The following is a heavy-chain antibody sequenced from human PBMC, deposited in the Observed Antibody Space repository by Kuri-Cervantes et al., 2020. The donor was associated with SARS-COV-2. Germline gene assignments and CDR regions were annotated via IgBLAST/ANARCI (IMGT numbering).Heavy chain of an antibody. CDR1: GGSFSGYY. V-gene: IGHV4-34*01. J-gene: IGHJ5*02. CDR2: INHSGST. Sequence: GSLRLSCAVYGGSFSGYYWSWIRQPPGKGLEWIGEINHSGSTNYNPSLKSRVPISVDTSKNQFSLKLRSVTAADTAVYYCARHDYDFWSGSIGWFDPWGQGTLVTVSS. D-gene: IGHD3-3*01. CDR3: ARHDYDFWSGSIGWFDP.